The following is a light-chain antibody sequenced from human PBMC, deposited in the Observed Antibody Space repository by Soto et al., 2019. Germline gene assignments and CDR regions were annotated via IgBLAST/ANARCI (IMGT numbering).Light chain of an antibody. J-gene: IGLJ1*01. CDR2: EVS. CDR3: SSSADSNSYV. Sequence: QSVLTQPPSASGSPGQSVTISCPGSSSDIGGYTYVSWYQHHPGKAPKLMIYEVSKRPSGVPDRFSGSKSGNTASLTVSGLQAEDEADYYCSSSADSNSYVFGTGTKVTVL. V-gene: IGLV2-8*01. CDR1: SSDIGGYTY.